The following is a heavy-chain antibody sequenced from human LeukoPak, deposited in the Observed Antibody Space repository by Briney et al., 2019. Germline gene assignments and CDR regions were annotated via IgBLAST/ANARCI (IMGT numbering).Heavy chain of an antibody. D-gene: IGHD3-10*01. CDR1: GYTLTELS. V-gene: IGHV1-24*01. Sequence: GASVKVSCKVSGYTLTELSMHWVRQAPGKGLEWMGGFDPEDGETIYAQKFQGRVTMTEDTSTDTAYMELRSLRSDDTAVYYCAREYDGSGAIDYWGQGTLVTVSS. J-gene: IGHJ4*02. CDR2: FDPEDGET. CDR3: AREYDGSGAIDY.